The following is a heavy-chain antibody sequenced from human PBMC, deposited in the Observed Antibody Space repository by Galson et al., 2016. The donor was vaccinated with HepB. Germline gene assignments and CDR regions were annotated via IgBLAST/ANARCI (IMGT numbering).Heavy chain of an antibody. CDR2: INTDGSST. Sequence: SLRLSCAASGFTVSNYWMHWVRQAPGKGLVWVSRINTDGSSTNYADSVKGRFTISRDNLKNTVHLQMDSLRAEDTALYYCATSNSYGYVHWGQGALVTVSS. CDR3: ATSNSYGYVH. V-gene: IGHV3-74*01. D-gene: IGHD5-18*01. CDR1: GFTVSNYW. J-gene: IGHJ4*02.